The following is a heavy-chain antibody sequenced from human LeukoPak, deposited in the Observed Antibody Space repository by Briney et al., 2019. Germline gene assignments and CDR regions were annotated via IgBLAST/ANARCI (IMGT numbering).Heavy chain of an antibody. V-gene: IGHV1-24*01. Sequence: ASVKVSCKVSGYTLTELSMHWVRQAPGKGLEWMGGFDPEDGETIYAQKFQGRVTMTTDTSTSTAYMELRSLRSDDTAVYYCARDSPNMVRGVIPYWGQGTLVTVSS. D-gene: IGHD3-10*01. CDR2: FDPEDGET. CDR3: ARDSPNMVRGVIPY. J-gene: IGHJ4*02. CDR1: GYTLTELS.